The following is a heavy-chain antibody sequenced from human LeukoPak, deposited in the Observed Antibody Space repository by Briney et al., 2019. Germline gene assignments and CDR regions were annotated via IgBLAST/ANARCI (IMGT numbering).Heavy chain of an antibody. CDR2: ISGSGGST. J-gene: IGHJ6*03. CDR1: GFTFSSYA. Sequence: GGSLRLSCAASGFTFSSYAMSWVRQAPGKGLEWVSAISGSGGSTYYADSVKGRFTISRDNSKNTLYLQMNSLRAEDTALYYCARVTYSSSWYKNYMNIYYYYMDVWGKGTTVTVSS. D-gene: IGHD6-13*01. CDR3: ARVTYSSSWYKNYMNIYYYYMDV. V-gene: IGHV3-23*01.